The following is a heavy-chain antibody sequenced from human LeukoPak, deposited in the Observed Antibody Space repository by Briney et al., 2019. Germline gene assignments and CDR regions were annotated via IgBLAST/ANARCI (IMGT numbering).Heavy chain of an antibody. CDR1: GGTFSSYA. D-gene: IGHD3-22*01. J-gene: IGHJ4*02. CDR2: IIPIFGTA. CDR3: ARAARGSSGYYYFDY. V-gene: IGHV1-69*13. Sequence: ASVKVSCKASGGTFSSYAISWVRQAPGQGLEWMGGIIPIFGTANYAQKFQGRVTITADESTSTAYMELSSLRSEDTAVYYCARAARGSSGYYYFDYWGQGTLVTVSS.